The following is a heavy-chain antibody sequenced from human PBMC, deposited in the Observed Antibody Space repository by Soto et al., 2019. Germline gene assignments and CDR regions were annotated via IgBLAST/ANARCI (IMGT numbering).Heavy chain of an antibody. CDR2: VFYTGRA. CDR1: GGSLGSYY. J-gene: IGHJ6*02. D-gene: IGHD4-4*01. Sequence: QVQLQESGPGLVEASETLSLTCTVSGGSLGSYYWSWIRQPPGKGLEWIGYVFYTGRANYNASLKSRVSISLDTSNYQCSVKLSSVTAADTSVYYCARDGDGRMTTNPYYYNGMDVWGPGTTVTVSS. V-gene: IGHV4-59*01. CDR3: ARDGDGRMTTNPYYYNGMDV.